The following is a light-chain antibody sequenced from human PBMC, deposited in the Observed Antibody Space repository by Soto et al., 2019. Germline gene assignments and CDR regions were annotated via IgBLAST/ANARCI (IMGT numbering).Light chain of an antibody. CDR3: MSFTSSNTYV. J-gene: IGLJ1*01. Sequence: QSALTQPASVSGSPGQSITISCTGTSSDVGAYNFVSWYQHYPDKAPKVVIYDVANRPSGVSYRFSASKSGNTASLTISGLQAEDEADYYCMSFTSSNTYVFGPGTKVTVL. V-gene: IGLV2-14*03. CDR2: DVA. CDR1: SSDVGAYNF.